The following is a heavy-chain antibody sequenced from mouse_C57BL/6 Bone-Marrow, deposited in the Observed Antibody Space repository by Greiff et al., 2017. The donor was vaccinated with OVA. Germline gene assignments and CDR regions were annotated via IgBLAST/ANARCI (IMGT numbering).Heavy chain of an antibody. D-gene: IGHD6-5*01. V-gene: IGHV5-4*01. Sequence: DVKLVESGGGLVKPGGSLKLSCAASGFTFSSYAMSWVRQTPEKRLEWVATISDGGSYTYYPDNVKGRFTISRDNAKNNLYLQMSHLKSEDTAMYYCAREKAYLNYCDYWGQGTTLTVSS. CDR3: AREKAYLNYCDY. CDR1: GFTFSSYA. CDR2: ISDGGSYT. J-gene: IGHJ2*01.